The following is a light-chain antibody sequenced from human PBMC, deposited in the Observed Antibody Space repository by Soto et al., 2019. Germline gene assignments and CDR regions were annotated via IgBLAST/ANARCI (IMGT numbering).Light chain of an antibody. CDR2: GTS. V-gene: IGKV3-20*01. Sequence: EIVLTQSPGALSLSPGERAILSCRASQSLSSNYLAWYQQKPGQAHRLLIYGTSSRATGIPDRFSGSGSGTDFTLTISRLEPEAFAVYYCQHFGYFGGGTKVEIK. CDR3: QHFGY. J-gene: IGKJ4*01. CDR1: QSLSSNY.